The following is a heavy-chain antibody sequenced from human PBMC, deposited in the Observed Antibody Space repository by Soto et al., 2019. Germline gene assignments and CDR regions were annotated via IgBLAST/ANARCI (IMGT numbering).Heavy chain of an antibody. CDR1: GGTFSSYA. V-gene: IGHV1-69*06. CDR3: ARRELLNSNWFDP. J-gene: IGHJ5*02. D-gene: IGHD1-26*01. CDR2: IIPIFGTA. Sequence: SVKVSCKASGGTFSSYAISWVRQAPGQGLEWMGGIIPIFGTANYAQKFQGRVTITADKSTSTAYMELSSLRSEDTAVYYCARRELLNSNWFDPWGQGTLVTVSS.